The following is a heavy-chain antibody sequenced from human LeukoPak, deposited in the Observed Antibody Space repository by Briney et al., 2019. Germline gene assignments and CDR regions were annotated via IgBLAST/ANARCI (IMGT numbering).Heavy chain of an antibody. J-gene: IGHJ4*02. CDR1: GGTFSSYA. D-gene: IGHD3-22*01. CDR3: AREGRTPGEDYYNINRED. Sequence: GASVKVSCKASGGTFSSYASSWVRQAPGQGLEWMGGIIPIFGTANYAQKFQGRVTITTDESTSTAYMKLSSLRSEDTAVYYCAREGRTPGEDYYNINREDWGQRTLVTVSS. CDR2: IIPIFGTA. V-gene: IGHV1-69*05.